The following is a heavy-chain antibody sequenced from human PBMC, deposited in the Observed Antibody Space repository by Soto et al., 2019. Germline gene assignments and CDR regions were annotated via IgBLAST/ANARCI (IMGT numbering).Heavy chain of an antibody. CDR2: IYYSGGT. CDR3: TREQSDDNYFDP. J-gene: IGHJ5*02. Sequence: SETLSLTCSVSGAALSSGGYFYTWVRQPPGKGLEWLGYIYYSGGTNYNPSLKSRVTISLDKSKSQFSLRLISVTAADMAVYYCTREQSDDNYFDPWDQGTLVTVSS. D-gene: IGHD6-19*01. V-gene: IGHV4-61*08. CDR1: GAALSSGGYF.